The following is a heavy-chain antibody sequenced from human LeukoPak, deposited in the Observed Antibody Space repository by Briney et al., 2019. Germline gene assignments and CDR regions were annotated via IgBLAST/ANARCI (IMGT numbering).Heavy chain of an antibody. CDR1: GGSISSYY. CDR2: ISYSGST. J-gene: IGHJ4*02. Sequence: SETLSLTCTVSGGSISSYYWSWIRQPPGKGLEWIGYISYSGSTNYNPSLKSRVTMSVDTSKNQFSLKLSSVTAADTAVYYCARGTGGPDYWGQGTLVTVSS. CDR3: ARGTGGPDY. V-gene: IGHV4-59*01. D-gene: IGHD2-15*01.